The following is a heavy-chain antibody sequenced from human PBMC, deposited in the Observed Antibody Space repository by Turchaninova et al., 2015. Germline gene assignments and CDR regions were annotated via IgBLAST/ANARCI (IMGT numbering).Heavy chain of an antibody. J-gene: IGHJ4*02. Sequence: QVQLQQSGPGLVKPSQTLSLTCAISGASVSRSSAAWNWIRHSPANGLEWLGRHYYRSRWYNVFAFSLIGSVTTNSYKSEDPFSRRLNSVTPEDTAVYYCARGGTYFKGFEFWGQGALVTVSS. CDR2: HYYRSRWYN. CDR1: GASVSRSSAA. D-gene: IGHD1-26*01. CDR3: ARGGTYFKGFEF. V-gene: IGHV6-1*03.